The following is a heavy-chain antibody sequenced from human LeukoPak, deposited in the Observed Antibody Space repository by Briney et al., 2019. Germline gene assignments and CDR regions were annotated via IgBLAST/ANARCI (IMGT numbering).Heavy chain of an antibody. V-gene: IGHV4-34*01. CDR1: GGSFSGYY. CDR2: INHSGST. D-gene: IGHD3-16*02. Sequence: SETLSLTCAVYGGSFSGYYWSWIRQPPGKGLEWIGEINHSGSTNYNPFLKSRVTISVDTSKNQFSLKLSSVTAADTAVYYCARGEIGYDYVWGSYRPRHYFDYRGQGTLVTVSS. J-gene: IGHJ4*02. CDR3: ARGEIGYDYVWGSYRPRHYFDY.